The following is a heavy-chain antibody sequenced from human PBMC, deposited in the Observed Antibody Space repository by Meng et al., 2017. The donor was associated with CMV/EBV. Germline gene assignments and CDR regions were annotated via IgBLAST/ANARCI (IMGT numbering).Heavy chain of an antibody. CDR1: GDSINSANNI. J-gene: IGHJ4*02. CDR2: IYYSKST. D-gene: IGHD2-21*01. CDR3: ARHGMWLIRNAY. Sequence: LQRQQSAPGLGKPSEHLSLTCSVSGDSINSANNIWGWIRQPPGKGLEWIASIYYSKSTYYNPSLKSRVTIAVDTSKNQFSLRLSSVTAADTAVYYCARHGMWLIRNAYWGQRTLVTVSS. V-gene: IGHV4-39*07.